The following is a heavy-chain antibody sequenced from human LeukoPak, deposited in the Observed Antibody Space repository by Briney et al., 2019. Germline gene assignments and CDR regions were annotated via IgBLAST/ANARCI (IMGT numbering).Heavy chain of an antibody. CDR2: IYYSGST. V-gene: IGHV4-59*12. CDR1: GGSISSYY. CDR3: ARDPSGYSSRFDY. J-gene: IGHJ4*02. Sequence: PSATLSLTCTVSGGSISSYYWSWIRQPPGKGLEWIGSIYYSGSTYYNPSLKSRVTISVDTSKNQFSLKLSSVTAADTAVYFCARDPSGYSSRFDYWGQGTLVTVSS. D-gene: IGHD3-22*01.